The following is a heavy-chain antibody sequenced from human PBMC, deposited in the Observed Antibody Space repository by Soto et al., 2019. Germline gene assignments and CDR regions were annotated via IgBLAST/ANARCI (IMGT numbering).Heavy chain of an antibody. CDR2: IKSKTDGGTT. J-gene: IGHJ6*02. V-gene: IGHV3-15*07. D-gene: IGHD6-13*01. CDR3: TTRIPVAGALYYYYYVMDV. Sequence: EVQLVESGGGLVKPAKSLRLSCAASGFTFSNAWMNWVRQAPGKGLEWVGRIKSKTDGGTTDYAAPVKGRFTISRDDSKNTLYLKRNSLKTEDTAVYYCTTRIPVAGALYYYYYVMDVSGQGTTVTVSS. CDR1: GFTFSNAW.